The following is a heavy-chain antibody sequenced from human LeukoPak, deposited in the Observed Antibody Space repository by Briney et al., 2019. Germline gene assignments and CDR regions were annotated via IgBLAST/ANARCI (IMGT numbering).Heavy chain of an antibody. V-gene: IGHV3-23*01. CDR1: GFTFSNYA. CDR3: ARAGYSQTDDAFDI. D-gene: IGHD6-13*01. Sequence: GGSLRLSCAASGFTFSNYAMNWVRQAPGKGLEWVSGISGSGGSTYYADSVKGRFTISRDNSKNTLYLRMNSLRAEDTAVYYCARAGYSQTDDAFDIWGQGTMVTVSS. CDR2: ISGSGGST. J-gene: IGHJ3*02.